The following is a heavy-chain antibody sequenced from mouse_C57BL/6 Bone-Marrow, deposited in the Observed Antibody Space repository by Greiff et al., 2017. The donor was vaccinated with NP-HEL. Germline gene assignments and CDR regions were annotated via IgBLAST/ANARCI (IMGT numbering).Heavy chain of an antibody. CDR3: VRHNGSTPFAY. D-gene: IGHD1-1*01. CDR2: IRSKSNNYAT. V-gene: IGHV10-1*01. J-gene: IGHJ3*01. Sequence: EVKVVESGGGLVQPKGSLKLSCAASGFSFNTYAMNWVRQAPGKGLEWVARIRSKSNNYATYYADSVKDRFTISRDDSESMLYLQMNNLKTDDTAMYYCVRHNGSTPFAYWGQGTLVTVSA. CDR1: GFSFNTYA.